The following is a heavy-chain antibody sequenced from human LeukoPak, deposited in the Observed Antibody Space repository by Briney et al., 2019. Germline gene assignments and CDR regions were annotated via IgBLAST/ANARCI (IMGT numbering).Heavy chain of an antibody. CDR3: AKERSFGTWLGDY. J-gene: IGHJ4*02. CDR2: ISSSSTVM. D-gene: IGHD2/OR15-2a*01. Sequence: GGSLRLSCAASGFTFSSYTMNWVRKAPGKGLEWISYISSSSTVMYYADSVKGRFSISRDNAKNSLYLQMNSLRDEDTAVYYCAKERSFGTWLGDYWGQGTLVTVSS. CDR1: GFTFSSYT. V-gene: IGHV3-48*02.